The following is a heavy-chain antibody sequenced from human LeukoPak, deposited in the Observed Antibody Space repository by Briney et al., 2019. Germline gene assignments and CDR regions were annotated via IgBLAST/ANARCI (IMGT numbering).Heavy chain of an antibody. Sequence: KASETLSLTCTVSGGSISSSSYYWGWIRQPPGKGLEWIGSIYYSGSTYYNPSLKSRVTISVDTSKNQFSLKLSSVTAADTAVYYCARYWVVGYYGSGSYYNNPAYFDYWGQGTLVTVSS. J-gene: IGHJ4*02. D-gene: IGHD3-10*01. CDR1: GGSISSSSYY. CDR2: IYYSGST. CDR3: ARYWVVGYYGSGSYYNNPAYFDY. V-gene: IGHV4-39*01.